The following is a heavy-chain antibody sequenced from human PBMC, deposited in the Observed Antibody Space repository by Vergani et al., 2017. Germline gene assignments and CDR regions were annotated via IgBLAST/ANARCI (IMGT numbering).Heavy chain of an antibody. CDR3: ASSITIFGVVIDQFDY. V-gene: IGHV3-30*01. CDR2: ISYDGSNK. Sequence: VQLLESGGGLVQPGGSLRLSCAASGFTFSSYAMSWVRQAPGKGLEWVAVISYDGSNKYYADSVKGRFTISRDNSKNTLYLQMNSLRAEDTAVYYCASSITIFGVVIDQFDYWGQGTLVTVSS. CDR1: GFTFSSYA. D-gene: IGHD3-3*01. J-gene: IGHJ4*02.